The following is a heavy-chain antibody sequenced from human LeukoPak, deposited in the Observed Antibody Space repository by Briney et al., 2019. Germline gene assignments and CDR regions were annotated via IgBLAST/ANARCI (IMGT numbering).Heavy chain of an antibody. J-gene: IGHJ6*03. CDR3: ARRELELRGRYYYYYMDV. CDR2: IYYSGST. CDR1: GGSISSYY. V-gene: IGHV4-59*01. Sequence: PSETLSLTCTVSGGSISSYYWSWIRQPPGKGLEWIVYIYYSGSTNYNPSLKSRVTISVDTSKNQFSLKLSSVTAADTAVYYCARRELELRGRYYYYYMDVWGKGTTVTVSS. D-gene: IGHD1-7*01.